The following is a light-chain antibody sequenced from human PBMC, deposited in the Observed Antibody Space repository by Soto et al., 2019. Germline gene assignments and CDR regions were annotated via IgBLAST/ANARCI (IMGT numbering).Light chain of an antibody. CDR3: QSYDSSLSAVV. V-gene: IGLV1-40*01. CDR2: DNT. J-gene: IGLJ2*01. CDR1: SSNIGAGFD. Sequence: QSVLTQPPSVSGAPGQRVTISCTGSSSNIGAGFDVYWYQHLPGTAPKLLIYDNTNRPSGVPDRFSGSKSGTSASLAITGLLAEDEADYYCQSYDSSLSAVVFGGVTKLTVL.